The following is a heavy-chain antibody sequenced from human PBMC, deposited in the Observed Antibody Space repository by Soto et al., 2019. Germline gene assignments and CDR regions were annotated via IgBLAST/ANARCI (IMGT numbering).Heavy chain of an antibody. CDR1: GDSISTSNW. J-gene: IGHJ6*02. Sequence: QVQLQQSGPGLVSPSGTLSLTCAVSGDSISTSNWWTWVRQPPGKGLDWIGDIYHDRSTNYNPSLMMRGTISMDKSKTQSSLNLSSMAAADTGVDTCANNLLCCGEFRGLHVWGQGNAVFVPS. V-gene: IGHV4-4*02. D-gene: IGHD3-10*01. CDR2: IYHDRST. CDR3: ANNLLCCGEFRGLHV.